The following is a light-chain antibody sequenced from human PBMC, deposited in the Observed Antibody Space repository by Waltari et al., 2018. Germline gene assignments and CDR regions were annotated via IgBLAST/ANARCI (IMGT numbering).Light chain of an antibody. V-gene: IGKV1-8*01. CDR3: QQYYSYPLT. Sequence: AIRITQSPSSLSASTGDRVTITCRASLGISSYLAWYQQKPGKAPKRLLYAASTLQSGVPSRFSGSGSGTDFTLTISCLQSEDFATYYCQQYYSYPLTFGGGTKVEIK. CDR2: AAS. CDR1: LGISSY. J-gene: IGKJ4*01.